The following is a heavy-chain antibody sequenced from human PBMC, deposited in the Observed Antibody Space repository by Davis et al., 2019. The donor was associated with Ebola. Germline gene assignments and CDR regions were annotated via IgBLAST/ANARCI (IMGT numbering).Heavy chain of an antibody. Sequence: SETLSLTCTVPGGSISSYYWTWIRQPPGKGLEWIGYIYYSGSTNYNPSLKSRVTISVDMSKNQFSLRLSSVTAADTAIYYCARPSRQYLGNDAFDIWGQGTKVTVSS. CDR2: IYYSGST. D-gene: IGHD2/OR15-2a*01. CDR1: GGSISSYY. CDR3: ARPSRQYLGNDAFDI. V-gene: IGHV4-59*01. J-gene: IGHJ3*02.